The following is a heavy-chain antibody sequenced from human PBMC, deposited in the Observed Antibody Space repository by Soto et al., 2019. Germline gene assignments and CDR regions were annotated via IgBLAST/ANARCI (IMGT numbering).Heavy chain of an antibody. J-gene: IGHJ6*02. CDR1: GYTFTGYY. CDR2: INPNSGGT. Sequence: GASVKVSCKASGYTFTGYYMHWVRQAPGQGLEWMGWINPNSGGTNYAQKFQGRVTTTRDTSISTAYMELSRLRSDDTAAYYCARDCYCSGGSCCEGYGMDVWGQGTTVTV. V-gene: IGHV1-2*02. CDR3: ARDCYCSGGSCCEGYGMDV. D-gene: IGHD2-15*01.